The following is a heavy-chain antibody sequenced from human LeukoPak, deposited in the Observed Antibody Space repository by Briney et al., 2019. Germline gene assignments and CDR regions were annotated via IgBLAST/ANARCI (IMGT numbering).Heavy chain of an antibody. CDR1: GGSISSSSYY. V-gene: IGHV4-39*01. CDR3: ARIITENLRRFDY. D-gene: IGHD1-20*01. CDR2: IHYSGNT. J-gene: IGHJ4*02. Sequence: KPSVTLSLTCTVSGGSISSSSYYWGWIRQPPGKGLEWIGSIHYSGNTYYNPSLKSRVTISVDTSKNQFSLKLSSVTAADTAVYYCARIITENLRRFDYWGQGTLVTVSS.